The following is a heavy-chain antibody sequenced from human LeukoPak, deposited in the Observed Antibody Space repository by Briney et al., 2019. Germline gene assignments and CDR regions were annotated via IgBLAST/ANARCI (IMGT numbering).Heavy chain of an antibody. V-gene: IGHV4-34*01. CDR3: ASSLYYYGSGSPRDAFDI. J-gene: IGHJ3*02. D-gene: IGHD3-10*01. CDR1: GGSFSGYY. CDR2: INHSGST. Sequence: NASETLSLTCAVYGGSFSGYYWSWIRQPPGKGLEWIGEINHSGSTNYNPSLKSRVTISVDTSKNQFSLKLSSVTAAGTAVYYCASSLYYYGSGSPRDAFDIWGQGTMVTVSS.